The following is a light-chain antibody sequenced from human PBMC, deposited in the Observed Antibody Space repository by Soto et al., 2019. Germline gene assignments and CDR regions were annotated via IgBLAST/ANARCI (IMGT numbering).Light chain of an antibody. Sequence: DIQMTQSPSTLSASVGDRVTITCRASQSISSWLGWYQQKPGKAPKLLIYKASSLESRVPSRFSGSGSGTEFTITISSLQRDDFATYYCQQYNSPWTLGQGTKVEIK. CDR2: KAS. CDR3: QQYNSPWT. J-gene: IGKJ1*01. V-gene: IGKV1-5*03. CDR1: QSISSW.